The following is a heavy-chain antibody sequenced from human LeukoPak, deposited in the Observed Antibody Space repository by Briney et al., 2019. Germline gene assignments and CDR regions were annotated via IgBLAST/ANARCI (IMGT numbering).Heavy chain of an antibody. V-gene: IGHV3-7*01. CDR3: ARDGSPSGYDSGGSDY. Sequence: GGSLRLSCAASGFTFSSYWMSWVRQAPGKGLEWVANIKQDGSEKYYVDSVKGRFTISRDNAKNSLYLQMNSLRAEDTAVYYCARDGSPSGYDSGGSDYWGQGTLVTVSS. D-gene: IGHD5-12*01. CDR1: GFTFSSYW. CDR2: IKQDGSEK. J-gene: IGHJ4*02.